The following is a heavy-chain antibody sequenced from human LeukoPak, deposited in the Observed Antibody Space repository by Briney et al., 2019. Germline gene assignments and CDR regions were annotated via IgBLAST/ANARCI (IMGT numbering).Heavy chain of an antibody. CDR1: GGTFSSYA. CDR2: IIPIFGTA. V-gene: IGHV1-69*01. Sequence: GASVKVSCKASGGTFSSYAISWVRQAPGQGLEWMGGIIPIFGTANYAQKFQGRVTITADESTSTAYMELSSLRSEDTAVYYCARDVSLGVRGAFWLDPWGQGTLVTVSS. J-gene: IGHJ5*02. CDR3: ARDVSLGVRGAFWLDP. D-gene: IGHD3-10*01.